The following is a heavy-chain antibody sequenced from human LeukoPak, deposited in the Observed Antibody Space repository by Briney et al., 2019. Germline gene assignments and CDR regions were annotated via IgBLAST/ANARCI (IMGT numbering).Heavy chain of an antibody. CDR3: ARDLGGIYFDY. CDR2: IHFSGST. V-gene: IGHV4-59*01. D-gene: IGHD1-26*01. CDR1: GGSISNYY. J-gene: IGHJ4*02. Sequence: PSETLSLTCPVSGGSISNYYYWTWIRQPPGKGLEWIGSIHFSGSTNYNPSLRSRVTISVDTSKNQLSLKLSSVTAADTAVYYCARDLGGIYFDYWGQGTLVTVSS.